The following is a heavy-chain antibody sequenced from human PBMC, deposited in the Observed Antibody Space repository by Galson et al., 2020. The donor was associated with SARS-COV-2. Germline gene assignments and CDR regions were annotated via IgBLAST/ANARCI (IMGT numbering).Heavy chain of an antibody. CDR2: IYYSGST. V-gene: IGHV4-30-4*01. CDR3: ARDRRVVVAEGFDY. J-gene: IGHJ4*02. Sequence: SKTLSLTCTVSGGSISSGDYYWSWIRQPPGQGLEWIGYIYYSGSTYYNPSLKSRVTISVDTSKNQFSLKLSSVTAADTAVYYCARDRRVVVAEGFDYWGQGTLVTVSS. CDR1: GGSISSGDYY. D-gene: IGHD2-15*01.